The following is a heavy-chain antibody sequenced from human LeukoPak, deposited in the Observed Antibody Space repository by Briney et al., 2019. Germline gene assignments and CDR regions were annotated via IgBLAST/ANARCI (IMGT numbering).Heavy chain of an antibody. CDR3: ASRDGFGGDY. CDR1: GFTFSSYS. J-gene: IGHJ4*02. Sequence: PGGSLRLFCAASGFTFSSYSMNWARQAPGKGLEWVSYISSSSSTIYYADSVKGRFTISRDNAKNSLYLQMNSLRAEDTAVYYCASRDGFGGDYWGQGTLVTVSS. D-gene: IGHD4-23*01. V-gene: IGHV3-48*04. CDR2: ISSSSSTI.